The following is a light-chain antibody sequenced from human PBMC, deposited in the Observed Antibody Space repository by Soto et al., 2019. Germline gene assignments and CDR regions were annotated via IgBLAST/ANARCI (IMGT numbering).Light chain of an antibody. J-gene: IGKJ1*01. CDR2: DAS. V-gene: IGKV1-33*01. CDR1: QDIKSY. Sequence: DIQMTQSPSSLSASVGDRVTITCRASQDIKSYLNWYQQKPGKAPKLLIYDASNLETGVPSRFSGSGSGADFTFAISSLQPEDIAAYYCQQYDNLPWTFGQGTKVEIK. CDR3: QQYDNLPWT.